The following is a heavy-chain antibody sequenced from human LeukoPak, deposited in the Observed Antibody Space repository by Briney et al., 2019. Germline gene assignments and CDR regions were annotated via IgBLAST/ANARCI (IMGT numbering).Heavy chain of an antibody. CDR1: GYTFTDYY. D-gene: IGHD2-15*01. J-gene: IGHJ4*02. CDR3: ARRYCTSGTCYSGSDY. Sequence: ASVTVSCKASGYTFTDYYIHWVRQAPGQGLEWMGWINPNNGGTNYAQNFQGRVTMTTDTSMTTAYMELSRVTSDDTAVYYCARRYCTSGTCYSGSDYWGQGTLVTVSS. CDR2: INPNNGGT. V-gene: IGHV1-2*02.